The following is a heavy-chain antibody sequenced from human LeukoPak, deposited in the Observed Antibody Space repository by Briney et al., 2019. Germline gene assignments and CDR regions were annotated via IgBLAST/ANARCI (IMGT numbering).Heavy chain of an antibody. CDR3: TRDSPPDY. V-gene: IGHV3-23*01. CDR1: GFTFSSYG. Sequence: PGGSLRLSCAASGFTFSSYGMRWVRQAPGKGLEWVSAISGSGGSTCYADSVKGRFTISRDNAKNSLYLQMNSLRAEDTAIYYCTRDSPPDYWGQGTLVTVSS. J-gene: IGHJ4*02. CDR2: ISGSGGST.